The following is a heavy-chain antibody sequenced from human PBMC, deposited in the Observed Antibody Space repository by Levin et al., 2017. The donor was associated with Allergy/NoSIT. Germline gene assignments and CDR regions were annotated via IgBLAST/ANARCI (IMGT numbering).Heavy chain of an antibody. Sequence: ASVKVSCKASGYTFTSYDINWVRQATGQGLEWMGWMNPNSGNTGYAQKFQGRVTMTRNTSISTAYMELSSLRSEDTAVYYCARDFLTLNCSSTSCYRFDPWGQGTLVTVSS. V-gene: IGHV1-8*01. CDR1: GYTFTSYD. J-gene: IGHJ5*02. CDR3: ARDFLTLNCSSTSCYRFDP. D-gene: IGHD2-2*01. CDR2: MNPNSGNT.